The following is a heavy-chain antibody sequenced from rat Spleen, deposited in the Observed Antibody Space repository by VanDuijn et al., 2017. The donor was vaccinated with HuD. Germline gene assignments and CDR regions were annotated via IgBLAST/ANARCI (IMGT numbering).Heavy chain of an antibody. CDR1: GFTFSNYD. V-gene: IGHV5-7*01. J-gene: IGHJ3*01. Sequence: EVQLVESGGDLVQPGRSLKLSCAASGFTFSNYDMAWVRQAPKKGLEWVATLSYDGHTTYYRDSVKGRFTISRDIAKSTLYLQMDSLRSEDTATYYCARYGSFDNWFAYWGQGTLVTVSS. CDR3: ARYGSFDNWFAY. CDR2: LSYDGHTT. D-gene: IGHD1-12*02.